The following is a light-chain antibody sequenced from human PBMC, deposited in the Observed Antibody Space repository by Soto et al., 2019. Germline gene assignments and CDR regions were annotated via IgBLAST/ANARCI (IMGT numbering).Light chain of an antibody. Sequence: QSVLTQPASVSGSPGQSITISCAGTSSDVGGYNYVSWYQHHPGKAPKLLIYDVNMRPSGISDRFSGSRSGNTASLAISGLQAEDEADYYCTSYTPSSTVLFGGGTKLIVL. CDR1: SSDVGGYNY. CDR3: TSYTPSSTVL. CDR2: DVN. J-gene: IGLJ2*01. V-gene: IGLV2-14*03.